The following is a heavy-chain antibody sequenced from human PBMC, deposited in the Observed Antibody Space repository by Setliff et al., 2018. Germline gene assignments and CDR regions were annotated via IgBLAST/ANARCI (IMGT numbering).Heavy chain of an antibody. D-gene: IGHD2-15*01. CDR1: GGTFSSYD. J-gene: IGHJ6*02. V-gene: IGHV1-69*13. CDR3: ARDENCSGGTCHIYYHHGMDV. CDR2: VIPMSTTP. Sequence: SVKVSCKASGGTFSSYDISWVRQAPGQGLEWMGGVIPMSTTPRYAQKFQGRITITADESTRTVYMELTSLRSEDTAVYYCARDENCSGGTCHIYYHHGMDVWGQGTTVTVSS.